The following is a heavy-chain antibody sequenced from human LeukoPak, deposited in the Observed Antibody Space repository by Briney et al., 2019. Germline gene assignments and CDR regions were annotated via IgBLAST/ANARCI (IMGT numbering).Heavy chain of an antibody. Sequence: WVRQAPGKGLEWVSYISSSGNTIYYADSVKGRFTISRDNAKNSLFLQMNSLRAEDTAVYYCARRRDFDYWGQGTLVAVSS. D-gene: IGHD6-6*01. J-gene: IGHJ4*02. V-gene: IGHV3-48*03. CDR3: ARRRDFDY. CDR2: ISSSGNTI.